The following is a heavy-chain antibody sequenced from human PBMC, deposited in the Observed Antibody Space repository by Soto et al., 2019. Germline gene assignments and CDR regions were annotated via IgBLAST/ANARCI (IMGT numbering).Heavy chain of an antibody. Sequence: GKGLEWVSAISGSGGSTYYADSVKCRFTISRDNSKNTLYLQMNSLRAEDTAVYYCAKDGLWFGELLHPIALDYWGQGTLVTVSS. CDR2: ISGSGGST. V-gene: IGHV3-23*01. J-gene: IGHJ4*02. CDR3: AKDGLWFGELLHPIALDY. D-gene: IGHD3-10*01.